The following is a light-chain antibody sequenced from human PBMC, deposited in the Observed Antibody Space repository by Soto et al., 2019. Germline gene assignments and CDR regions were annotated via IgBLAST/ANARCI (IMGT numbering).Light chain of an antibody. CDR2: GAS. V-gene: IGKV3-20*01. CDR1: HSVPSDW. Sequence: EIVLTQSPGTLSLSPGERATLSCRASHSVPSDWLAWYRHKPGQAPRLLIYGASSRATGVPDRVSGSGSGTDFTLTINRLEPEDFAVYYCQQYGNFPYTFGQGTKVDIK. CDR3: QQYGNFPYT. J-gene: IGKJ2*01.